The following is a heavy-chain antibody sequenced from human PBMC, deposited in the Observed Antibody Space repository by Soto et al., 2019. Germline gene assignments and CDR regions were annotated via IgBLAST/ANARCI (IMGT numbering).Heavy chain of an antibody. CDR1: GFTVSSNY. D-gene: IGHD3-22*01. V-gene: IGHV3-23*04. CDR3: AKAVIPNRYYFDY. Sequence: EVQLVETGGGLIQPGGSLRLSCAASGFTVSSNYMNWVRQAPGKGLEWVSAISGSGGSTYYADSVKGRFTISRDNSKNTLYLQMSSLRAEDTAVYYCAKAVIPNRYYFDYWGQGTLVTVSS. J-gene: IGHJ4*02. CDR2: ISGSGGST.